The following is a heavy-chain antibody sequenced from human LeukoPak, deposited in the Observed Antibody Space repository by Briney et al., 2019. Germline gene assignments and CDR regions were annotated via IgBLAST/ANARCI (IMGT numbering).Heavy chain of an antibody. V-gene: IGHV3-74*01. CDR2: INSDGSFT. CDR3: ARVQLGVGADG. J-gene: IGHJ4*02. CDR1: GFTFSSYW. Sequence: RGSLRLSCAASGFTFSSYWMHWVSQAPGKGLVWVSRINSDGSFTTYADSVKGRFTISRDNAKNMLYLQMNSLRAEDTAVYYCARVQLGVGADGWGQGTLVTVSS. D-gene: IGHD1-26*01.